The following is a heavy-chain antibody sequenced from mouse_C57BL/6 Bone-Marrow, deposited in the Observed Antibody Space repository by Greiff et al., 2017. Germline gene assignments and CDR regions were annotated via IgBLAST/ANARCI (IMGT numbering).Heavy chain of an antibody. CDR2: IDPSDSET. V-gene: IGHV1-52*01. CDR1: GYTFTSYW. J-gene: IGHJ4*01. CDR3: ARYDYDGYYAMDY. Sequence: QVQLQQPGAELVRPGSSVKLSCKASGYTFTSYWMHWVKQRPIQGLEWIGNIDPSDSETHYNQKFKDKATLTVDKSSSTAYMQLSSLTSEDSAVYYWARYDYDGYYAMDYWGQGTSVTVSS. D-gene: IGHD2-4*01.